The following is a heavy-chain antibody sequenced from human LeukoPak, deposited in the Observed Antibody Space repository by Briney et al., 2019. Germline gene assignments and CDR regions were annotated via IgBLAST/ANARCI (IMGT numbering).Heavy chain of an antibody. D-gene: IGHD3-10*01. CDR2: ISSDGTNK. Sequence: GGSLILSCAASGFTFSCYGMHWVRQAPGKGLEWVAVISSDGTNKYYADSVKGRFTISRDNSKNTLYLQMNSLRAEDTALFYCAQENYYAGSPYCGNWGQATLVTVSS. CDR1: GFTFSCYG. J-gene: IGHJ4*02. CDR3: AQENYYAGSPYCGN. V-gene: IGHV3-30*18.